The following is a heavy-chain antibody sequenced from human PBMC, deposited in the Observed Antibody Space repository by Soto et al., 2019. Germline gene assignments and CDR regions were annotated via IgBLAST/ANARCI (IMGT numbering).Heavy chain of an antibody. CDR3: VRGGVRGARYYYNGMDV. Sequence: GGSLRLSCSASGFTFSSYAMHWVRQAPGKGLQYVSAISSNGGSTYYADSVKGRFTISRDNSKNTLFLQVNSLRAEDTAVYYCVRGGVRGARYYYNGMDVWGQGTTVTVSS. CDR1: GFTFSSYA. J-gene: IGHJ6*02. CDR2: ISSNGGST. D-gene: IGHD3-10*01. V-gene: IGHV3-64*04.